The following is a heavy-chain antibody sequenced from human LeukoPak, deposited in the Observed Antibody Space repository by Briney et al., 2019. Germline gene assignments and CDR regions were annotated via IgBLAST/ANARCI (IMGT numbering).Heavy chain of an antibody. V-gene: IGHV1-3*01. CDR1: GYTFSSYA. Sequence: VASVKVYWKASGYTFSSYAMHWVRQAPGQRLEWMGWVSAGNGNTKYSQKFQDRVTITRDTSATTAYMELSSLRSEDTAVYFCARAASLGNYYDIWGQGTLVTVSS. D-gene: IGHD3-10*01. J-gene: IGHJ4*02. CDR3: ARAASLGNYYDI. CDR2: VSAGNGNT.